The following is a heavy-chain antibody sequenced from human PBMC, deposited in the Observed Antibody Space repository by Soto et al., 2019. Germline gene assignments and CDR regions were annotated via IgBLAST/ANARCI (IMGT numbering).Heavy chain of an antibody. CDR2: TIPIFGTA. V-gene: IGHV1-69*13. CDR3: ARDAMVRGVIIMDV. Sequence: SVKVSCKASGCTFSSYAISWVRQAPGQGLEWMGGTIPIFGTANYAQKFQGRVTITADESTSTAYMELSSLRSEDTAVYYCARDAMVRGVIIMDVWGHGTTVTV. D-gene: IGHD3-10*01. CDR1: GCTFSSYA. J-gene: IGHJ6*02.